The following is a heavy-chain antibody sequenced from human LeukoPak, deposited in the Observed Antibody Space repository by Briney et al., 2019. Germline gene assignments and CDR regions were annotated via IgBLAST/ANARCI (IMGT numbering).Heavy chain of an antibody. Sequence: SETLSLTCTVSGGSISSYYWSWIRQPPGKGLEWIGYIYYSGSTNYNPSLKSRVTISVDKSKNQFSLKLSSVTAADTAVYYCARDRGRRYYFEPNDAFDIWGQGTMVTVSS. CDR1: GGSISSYY. D-gene: IGHD3-10*01. J-gene: IGHJ3*02. CDR2: IYYSGST. CDR3: ARDRGRRYYFEPNDAFDI. V-gene: IGHV4-59*12.